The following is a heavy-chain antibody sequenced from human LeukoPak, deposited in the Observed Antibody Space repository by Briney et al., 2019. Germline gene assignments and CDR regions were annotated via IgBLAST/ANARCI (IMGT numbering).Heavy chain of an antibody. CDR3: ARKAGDRYYYGMDV. Sequence: GASVKVSCKASGGTFSSYAISWMRQAPGQGLEWMGRIIPILGIANYAQKFQGRVTITADKSTSTAYMELSSLRSEDTAVYYCARKAGDRYYYGMDVWGQGTTVTVSS. J-gene: IGHJ6*02. D-gene: IGHD7-27*01. CDR2: IIPILGIA. CDR1: GGTFSSYA. V-gene: IGHV1-69*04.